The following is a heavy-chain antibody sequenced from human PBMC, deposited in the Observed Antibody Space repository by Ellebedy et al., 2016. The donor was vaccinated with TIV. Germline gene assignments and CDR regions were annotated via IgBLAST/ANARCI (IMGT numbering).Heavy chain of an antibody. Sequence: PGGSLRLSCAASGFAFSSSAMNRVRQAPGKGPEWVSSITGSSIYIYYADSVKGRFTISRDNAKNSLYLQMNSLRAEDTAVYYCARDIYGDVAFDIWGQGTMVTVSS. CDR2: ITGSSIYI. D-gene: IGHD4-17*01. CDR3: ARDIYGDVAFDI. V-gene: IGHV3-21*01. CDR1: GFAFSSSA. J-gene: IGHJ3*02.